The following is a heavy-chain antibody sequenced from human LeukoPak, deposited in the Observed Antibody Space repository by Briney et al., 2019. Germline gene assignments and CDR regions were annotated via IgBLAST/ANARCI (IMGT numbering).Heavy chain of an antibody. J-gene: IGHJ6*03. CDR3: ARVPWTTGSGYYYYYMDV. CDR2: IWYDGSNK. V-gene: IGHV3-33*01. D-gene: IGHD6-25*01. CDR1: GFTFSSYG. Sequence: GRSLRLSCAASGFTFSSYGMRWVRQAPGKGLEWVAVIWYDGSNKYYADSVKGRFTISRDNSKNTLYLQMNSLRAEDTAVYYCARVPWTTGSGYYYYYMDVWGKGTTVTVSS.